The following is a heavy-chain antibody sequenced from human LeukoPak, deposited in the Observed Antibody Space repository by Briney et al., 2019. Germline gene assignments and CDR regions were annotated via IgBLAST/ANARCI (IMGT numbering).Heavy chain of an antibody. CDR1: GGTFSSYA. Sequence: SVTVSCKASGGTFSSYAISWVRQAPGQGLEWMGGIIPIFGTANYAQKFQGRVTITTDESTSTAYMELSSLRSEDTAVYYCARAHLRVEDYYYMDVWGKGTTVTVSS. CDR2: IIPIFGTA. V-gene: IGHV1-69*05. D-gene: IGHD5-24*01. J-gene: IGHJ6*03. CDR3: ARAHLRVEDYYYMDV.